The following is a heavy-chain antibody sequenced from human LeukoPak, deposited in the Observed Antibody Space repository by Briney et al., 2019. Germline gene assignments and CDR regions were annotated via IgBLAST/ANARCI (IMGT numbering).Heavy chain of an antibody. V-gene: IGHV4-4*07. Sequence: SETLSLTCTVSGGSISSYYWSWIRQPAGKGLEWIGRIYTSGSTNYNPSLKSRVTMSVGTSKNQFSLKLSSVTAADTAVYYCARELPYYYGSGSGDAFDIWGQGTMVTVSS. J-gene: IGHJ3*02. CDR2: IYTSGST. D-gene: IGHD3-10*01. CDR1: GGSISSYY. CDR3: ARELPYYYGSGSGDAFDI.